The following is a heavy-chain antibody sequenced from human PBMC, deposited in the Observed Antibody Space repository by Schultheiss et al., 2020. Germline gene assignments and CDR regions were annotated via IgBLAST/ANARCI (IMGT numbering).Heavy chain of an antibody. Sequence: SETLSLTCAVYGGSFSGYYWSWIRQPPGKGLEWIGEINHSGSTNYNPSLKSRVTISVDTSKNQFSLKLSSVTAADTAVYYCARAQLGCCSSTSCRRFDPWGQGTLVTVSS. J-gene: IGHJ5*02. CDR1: GGSFSGYY. D-gene: IGHD2-2*01. CDR3: ARAQLGCCSSTSCRRFDP. V-gene: IGHV4-34*01. CDR2: INHSGST.